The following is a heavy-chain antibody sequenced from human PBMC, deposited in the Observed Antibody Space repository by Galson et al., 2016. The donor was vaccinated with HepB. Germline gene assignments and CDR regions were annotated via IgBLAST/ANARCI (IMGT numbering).Heavy chain of an antibody. D-gene: IGHD6-19*01. V-gene: IGHV5-51*01. J-gene: IGHJ4*02. CDR3: ARQGDSGWSPLDS. Sequence: QSGAEVKKPGESLKISCKTFGYSFTNYWIGWVRQMPGKSLEWMGIIYPGDSDTRYSPSFQGQVTISADRSISTAYLQWSSLKASDTAMYYCARQGDSGWSPLDSWGQGTLVTVSS. CDR2: IYPGDSDT. CDR1: GYSFTNYW.